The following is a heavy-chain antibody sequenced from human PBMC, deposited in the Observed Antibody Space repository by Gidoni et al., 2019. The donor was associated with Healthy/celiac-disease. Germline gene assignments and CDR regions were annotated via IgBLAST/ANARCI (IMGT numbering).Heavy chain of an antibody. J-gene: IGHJ6*02. CDR3: ARDPTAPSNYVSYGMDV. Sequence: EVQLVESGGGLVKPGGSLRPSCAASGFTFSSYSMNWVRQAPGKGLEWVSSISSSSSYIYYADSVKGRFTISRDNAKNSLYLQMDSLRAEDTAVYYCARDPTAPSNYVSYGMDVWGQGTTVTVSS. CDR1: GFTFSSYS. CDR2: ISSSSSYI. V-gene: IGHV3-21*01. D-gene: IGHD6-6*01.